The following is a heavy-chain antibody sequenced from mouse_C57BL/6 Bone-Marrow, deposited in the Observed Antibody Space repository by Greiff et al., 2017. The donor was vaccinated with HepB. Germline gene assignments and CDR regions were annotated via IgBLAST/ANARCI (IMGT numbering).Heavy chain of an antibody. CDR2: IDPSDSYT. D-gene: IGHD2-5*01. CDR1: GYTFTSYW. CDR3: AREGIYYSNYDFDY. Sequence: QVQLQQPGAELVMPGASVKLSCKASGYTFTSYWMHWVKQRPGQGLEWIGEIDPSDSYTNYNQKFKGKSTLTVDKSSSTAYMQLSSLTSEDSAVYYGAREGIYYSNYDFDYWGQGTTLTVSS. J-gene: IGHJ2*01. V-gene: IGHV1-69*01.